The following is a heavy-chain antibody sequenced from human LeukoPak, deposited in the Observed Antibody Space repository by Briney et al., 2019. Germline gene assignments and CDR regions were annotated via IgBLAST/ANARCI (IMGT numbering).Heavy chain of an antibody. CDR2: INTDGSRT. Sequence: PGGSLRLSCAASGFTFSSYWMHWVRQGPGKGLVWVSRINTDGSRTTYADSVKGRFTISRDNAKNTVYLQMNSLRADDTAVYYCAREGLMGASTDAFDIWGQGTMVTVSS. J-gene: IGHJ3*02. D-gene: IGHD1-26*01. V-gene: IGHV3-74*01. CDR3: AREGLMGASTDAFDI. CDR1: GFTFSSYW.